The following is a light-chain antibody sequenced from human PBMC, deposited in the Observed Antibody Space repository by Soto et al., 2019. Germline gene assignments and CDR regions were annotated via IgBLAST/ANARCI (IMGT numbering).Light chain of an antibody. CDR2: AAS. Sequence: DIQMTQSPSSLSASVGDRVTITCRAGQNINTYLNWYQQRPGRAPKLLIYAASSLHSGVPSRFSGSGSGTDFTLTISSLQAEDFATYYCQQSYIPPLTFGGGTKVEI. V-gene: IGKV1-39*01. CDR1: QNINTY. J-gene: IGKJ4*01. CDR3: QQSYIPPLT.